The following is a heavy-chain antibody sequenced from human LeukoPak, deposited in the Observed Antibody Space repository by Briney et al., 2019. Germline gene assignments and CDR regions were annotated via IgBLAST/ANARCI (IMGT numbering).Heavy chain of an antibody. CDR1: RYTFTSYD. CDR2: MNPNSGNT. D-gene: IGHD2-15*01. J-gene: IGHJ6*03. Sequence: ASVKVSCKASRYTFTSYDINWVRQATGQGLEWMGWMNPNSGNTGYAQKFQGRVTMTRNTTISTAYMELSSLRSEDTAVYYCARARRYCSGGSCYYYYMDVWGKGTTVTVSS. CDR3: ARARRYCSGGSCYYYYMDV. V-gene: IGHV1-8*01.